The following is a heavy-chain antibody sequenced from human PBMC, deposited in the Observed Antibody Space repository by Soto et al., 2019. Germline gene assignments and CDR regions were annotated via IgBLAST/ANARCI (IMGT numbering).Heavy chain of an antibody. CDR1: GFTFNNAW. CDR2: IKSKSDGGTT. CDR3: ARVLGSGKNWFDP. Sequence: GGSLRLSCAASGFTFNNAWMNWVRQAPGQGLEWVGRIKSKSDGGTTDYAAPVKGRFTISRDDSKNTLYLQMNSLKTDDTAMYYCARVLGSGKNWFDPWGQGTLVTGSS. J-gene: IGHJ5*02. V-gene: IGHV3-15*07.